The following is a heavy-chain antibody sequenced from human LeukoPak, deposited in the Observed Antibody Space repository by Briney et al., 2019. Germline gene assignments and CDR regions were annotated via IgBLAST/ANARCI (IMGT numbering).Heavy chain of an antibody. CDR2: IHYSGST. CDR3: ARTWDY. J-gene: IGHJ4*02. CDR1: GGSVSSGPHY. V-gene: IGHV4-61*01. Sequence: SETLSLICTVSGGSVSSGPHYWSWIRQPPGKGLEWIAYIHYSGSTKYIPSLKGRLTISLDTSKNQFSLHLTSVTAADTAVYFCARTWDYWGQGTLVTVSS.